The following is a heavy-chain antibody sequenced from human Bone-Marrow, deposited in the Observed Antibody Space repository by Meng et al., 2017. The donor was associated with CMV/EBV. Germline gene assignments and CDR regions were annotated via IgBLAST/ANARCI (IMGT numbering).Heavy chain of an antibody. CDR3: ARSTSAKTDSWT. J-gene: IGHJ1*01. CDR2: LDDQRGT. D-gene: IGHD2-2*01. CDR1: GFSVSSYW. V-gene: IGHV3-74*01. Sequence: GESLKISCAASGFSVSSYWMHWVRQVPGKGPVWVARLDDQRGTKYADFVEGRLTISRDDLKNTLYLQINSLRVEDTAVYYCARSTSAKTDSWTWGQGTLVTVSS.